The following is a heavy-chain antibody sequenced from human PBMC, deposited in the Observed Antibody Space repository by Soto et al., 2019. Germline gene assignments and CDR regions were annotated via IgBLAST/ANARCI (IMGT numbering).Heavy chain of an antibody. D-gene: IGHD6-19*01. J-gene: IGHJ4*02. CDR3: AREDSSGWSYFDY. Sequence: PGGSLRLSCAASGVTVSSNYMSWVRQAPGKGLEWVSVIYSGGSTYYADSVKGRFTISRDNSKNTLYLQMNSLRAEDTAVYYCAREDSSGWSYFDYWGQGTLVTVS. CDR1: GVTVSSNY. CDR2: IYSGGST. V-gene: IGHV3-53*01.